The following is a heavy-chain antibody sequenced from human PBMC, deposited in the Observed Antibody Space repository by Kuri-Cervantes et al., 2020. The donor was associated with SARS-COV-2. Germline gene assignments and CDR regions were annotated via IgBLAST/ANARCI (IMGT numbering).Heavy chain of an antibody. CDR2: IKQDESEK. V-gene: IGHV3-7*01. CDR1: GFTFSSYW. Sequence: GESLKISCAASGFTFSSYWMSWVRQAPGKGLEWVANIKQDESEKFYVDSVKGRFTVSRDNAKNSLYLQMNSLRAEDTAVYYCARAYSTAWHLVYWGQGILVTVSS. CDR3: ARAYSTAWHLVY. D-gene: IGHD6-19*01. J-gene: IGHJ4*02.